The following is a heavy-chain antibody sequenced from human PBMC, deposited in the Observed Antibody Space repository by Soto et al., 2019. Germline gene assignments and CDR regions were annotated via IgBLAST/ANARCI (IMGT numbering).Heavy chain of an antibody. Sequence: ASVKVSCKASGYTFTSYYMHWVRQAPGQGLEWMGIIDPSGGSTNYAQKFQGRVTMTRDTSTSTVYMELSSLRSEDTAVYYCARESDSSSSGGIFGYWGQGTLVTVSS. CDR1: GYTFTSYY. CDR2: IDPSGGST. J-gene: IGHJ4*02. CDR3: ARESDSSSSGGIFGY. V-gene: IGHV1-46*01. D-gene: IGHD6-6*01.